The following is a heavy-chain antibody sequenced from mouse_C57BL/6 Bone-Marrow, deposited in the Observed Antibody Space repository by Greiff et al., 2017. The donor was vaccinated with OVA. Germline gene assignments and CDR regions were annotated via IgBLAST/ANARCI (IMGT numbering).Heavy chain of an antibody. CDR1: GFSFNTYA. CDR2: IRSKSNNYAT. CDR3: VRRYYYGSSWYFDV. D-gene: IGHD1-1*01. J-gene: IGHJ1*03. V-gene: IGHV10-1*01. Sequence: GGGLVQPKGSLKLSCAASGFSFNTYAMNWVRQAPGKGLEWAARIRSKSNNYATYYADSVKDRFTISRDDSESMLYLQMNNLKTEDTAMYYCVRRYYYGSSWYFDVWGTGTTVTVSS.